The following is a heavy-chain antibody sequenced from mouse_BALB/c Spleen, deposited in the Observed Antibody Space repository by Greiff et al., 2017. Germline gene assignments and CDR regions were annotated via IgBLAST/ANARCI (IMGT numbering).Heavy chain of an antibody. J-gene: IGHJ4*01. CDR2: ISSGSSTI. Sequence: EVKVVESGGGLVQPGGSRKLSCAASGFTFSSFGMHWVRQAPEKGLEWVAYISSGSSTIYYADTVKGRFTISRDNPKNTLFLQMTSLRSEDTAMYYCARWYGNLYAMDYWGQGTSVTVSS. V-gene: IGHV5-17*02. D-gene: IGHD2-10*02. CDR1: GFTFSSFG. CDR3: ARWYGNLYAMDY.